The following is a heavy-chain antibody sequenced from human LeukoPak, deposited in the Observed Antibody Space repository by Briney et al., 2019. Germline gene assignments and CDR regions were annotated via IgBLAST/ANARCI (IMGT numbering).Heavy chain of an antibody. Sequence: GGSLRLSCAASGFTFSTYAMSWVRQAPGKGLEWVSAISGTGGSTYYADSVKGRCTISRDNSKNTLYLQMNSLRAEDTAVYYCARDRDSDSWYGPFDIWGQGAMVTVSS. J-gene: IGHJ3*02. CDR3: ARDRDSDSWYGPFDI. CDR2: ISGTGGST. D-gene: IGHD6-13*01. CDR1: GFTFSTYA. V-gene: IGHV3-23*01.